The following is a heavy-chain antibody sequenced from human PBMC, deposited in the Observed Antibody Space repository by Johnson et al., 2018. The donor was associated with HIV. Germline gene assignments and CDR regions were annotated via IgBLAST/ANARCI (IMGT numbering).Heavy chain of an antibody. CDR2: ISCSGSTI. V-gene: IGHV3-11*04. J-gene: IGHJ3*01. Sequence: VQLVESGGGLVQPGGSLRLSCAASGFTFSNYYMSWIRQAPGKGLEWVSYISCSGSTIYYADSVKGRFPISRDNAKNSLYLQMNSLRAEDTAVYCCASTGSGSDDAFDFWGQWTMVTVSS. CDR1: GFTFSNYY. D-gene: IGHD3-10*01. CDR3: ASTGSGSDDAFDF.